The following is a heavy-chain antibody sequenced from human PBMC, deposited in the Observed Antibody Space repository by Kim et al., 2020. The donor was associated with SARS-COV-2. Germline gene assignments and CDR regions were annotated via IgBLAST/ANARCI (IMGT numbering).Heavy chain of an antibody. CDR1: GGSISSGGYY. Sequence: SETLSLTCTVSGGSISSGGYYWSWIRQHPGKGLEWIGYIYYSGSTYYNPSLKSRVTISVDTSKNQFSLKLSSVTAADTAVYYCARTYDSSGYSLLSFDYWGQGTLVTVSS. CDR2: IYYSGST. CDR3: ARTYDSSGYSLLSFDY. D-gene: IGHD3-22*01. J-gene: IGHJ4*02. V-gene: IGHV4-31*03.